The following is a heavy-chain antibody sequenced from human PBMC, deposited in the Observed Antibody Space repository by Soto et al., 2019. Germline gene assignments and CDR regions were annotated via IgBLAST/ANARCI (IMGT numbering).Heavy chain of an antibody. CDR3: TRDLPRTRFVT. D-gene: IGHD3-16*01. J-gene: IGHJ5*02. V-gene: IGHV3-21*06. Sequence: PEGCRRRSWAPSGFIFRRYSMAWIRPAPGKGLEWLSYITSSSAYIYYADSVRGRFTISRDTAQNSVYLHVNNLRAEDTAVYYCTRDLPRTRFVTWGQGALLTAST. CDR2: ITSSSAYI. CDR1: GFIFRRYS.